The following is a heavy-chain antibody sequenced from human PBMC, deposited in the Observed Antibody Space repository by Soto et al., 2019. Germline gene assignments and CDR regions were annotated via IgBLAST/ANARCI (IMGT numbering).Heavy chain of an antibody. CDR3: ASPVGAANDQSKYDYYGMDA. D-gene: IGHD1-26*01. V-gene: IGHV1-18*01. Sequence: QVQLVQSGAEVKKPGASVKVSCKASGYTFTSYGISWVRQAPGQGLEWMGWISAYNGNTNYAQKLQGRVTMTTDTSTITDYMELRSLRSEDTAVYYCASPVGAANDQSKYDYYGMDAWGQGTTVTVSS. CDR2: ISAYNGNT. CDR1: GYTFTSYG. J-gene: IGHJ6*01.